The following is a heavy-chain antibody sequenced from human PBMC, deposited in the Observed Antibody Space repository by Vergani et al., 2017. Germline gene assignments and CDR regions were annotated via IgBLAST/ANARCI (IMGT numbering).Heavy chain of an antibody. Sequence: LEESGGGSVKPGGSLRLSCAASGFKFSDHYMSWIRQAPGKGLEWVSHISPGASTVSDTDSVTGRFTVSRDNANNSLTLDMTTLRVEDTAVYYCAKNPGISTTRHYYAMDVWGQGTTVTVSS. CDR2: ISPGASTV. CDR3: AKNPGISTTRHYYAMDV. J-gene: IGHJ6*02. CDR1: GFKFSDHY. V-gene: IGHV3-11*04. D-gene: IGHD1-1*01.